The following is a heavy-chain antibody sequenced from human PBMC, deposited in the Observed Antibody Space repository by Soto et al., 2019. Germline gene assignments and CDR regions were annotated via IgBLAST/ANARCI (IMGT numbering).Heavy chain of an antibody. V-gene: IGHV1-2*02. J-gene: IGHJ4*02. CDR3: AKGWEVIMGAHY. CDR2: INPRSGDT. D-gene: IGHD1-26*01. Sequence: ASVKVSCKASGYTFTGYFIHWVRQAPGQGLEWMGWINPRSGDTDYAQNFQGRVTMTRDTSITTAYMELSTLRSDDTAVYYCAKGWEVIMGAHYWGQGTLVTVSS. CDR1: GYTFTGYF.